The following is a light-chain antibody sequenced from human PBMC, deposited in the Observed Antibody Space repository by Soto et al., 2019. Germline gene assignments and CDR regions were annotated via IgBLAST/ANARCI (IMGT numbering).Light chain of an antibody. CDR3: SSYTNTNTLEV. V-gene: IGLV2-14*03. J-gene: IGLJ1*01. CDR1: SSDVGGYDY. Sequence: QSVLTQPASVSGSPGQSVTISCTGTSSDVGGYDYVSWFQQHPGKAPKLMIYDVSYRPSGISNRFPGSKSGNTASLSISGLQAEDEADYYCSSYTNTNTLEVFGTGTKVTV. CDR2: DVS.